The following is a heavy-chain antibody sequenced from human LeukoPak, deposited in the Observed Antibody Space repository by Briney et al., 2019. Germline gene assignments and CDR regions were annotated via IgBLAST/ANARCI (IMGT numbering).Heavy chain of an antibody. CDR1: GGSVSSSSYY. J-gene: IGHJ4*02. CDR3: ARLIAVAGHYFDY. D-gene: IGHD6-19*01. V-gene: IGHV4-39*01. CDR2: IYYSGST. Sequence: SETLSLTCTVSGGSVSSSSYYWGWIRQPPGKGLEWIGSIYYSGSTYYNPSLKSRVTISVDTSKNQFSLKLSSVTAADTAVYYCARLIAVAGHYFDYWGQGTLVTVSS.